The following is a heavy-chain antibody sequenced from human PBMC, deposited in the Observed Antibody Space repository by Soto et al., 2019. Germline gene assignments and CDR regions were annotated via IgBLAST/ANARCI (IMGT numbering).Heavy chain of an antibody. D-gene: IGHD3-10*01. Sequence: SGTLSLTCTVHGSSIGSYYWSWIRQPPGKGLEWIGYIYYSGSTSYNPSLKSRVTISVDTSKNQFSLKLSSVTAADTAVYYCARVWGGAFDIWGQGTMVT. CDR3: ARVWGGAFDI. V-gene: IGHV4-59*01. J-gene: IGHJ3*02. CDR2: IYYSGST. CDR1: GSSIGSYY.